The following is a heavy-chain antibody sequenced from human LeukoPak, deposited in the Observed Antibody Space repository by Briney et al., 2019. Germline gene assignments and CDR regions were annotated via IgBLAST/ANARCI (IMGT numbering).Heavy chain of an antibody. Sequence: TSETLSLTCTVSGGSISSSSYYWGWIRQPPGKGLEWIGSIYYSGSTYYNPSLKSRVTISVDTSKNQFSLKLSSVTAADTAVYYCARGFIAVTGTFDYWGQGTLVTVSS. CDR1: GGSISSSSYY. CDR2: IYYSGST. CDR3: ARGFIAVTGTFDY. J-gene: IGHJ4*02. D-gene: IGHD6-19*01. V-gene: IGHV4-39*01.